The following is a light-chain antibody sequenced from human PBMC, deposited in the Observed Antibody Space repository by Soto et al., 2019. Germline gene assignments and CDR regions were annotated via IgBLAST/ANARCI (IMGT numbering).Light chain of an antibody. J-gene: IGKJ1*01. Sequence: IQMTQTPSTLSGSVGDRVTIAWRASQTISSWLAWYQQKPGKAPKLLIYKASTLKSGVPSRFSGSGSGTEFTLTISSLQPDDFATYYCQHYNSYSEACGQGTKVDI. CDR3: QHYNSYSEA. CDR2: KAS. V-gene: IGKV1-5*03. CDR1: QTISSW.